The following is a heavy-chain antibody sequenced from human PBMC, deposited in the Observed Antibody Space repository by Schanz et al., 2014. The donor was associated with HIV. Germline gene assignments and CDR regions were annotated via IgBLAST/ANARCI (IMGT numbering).Heavy chain of an antibody. Sequence: EVQLVESGGVVVQPGGSLRLSCVASGFTFSTYSMNWVRQTPGKGLEWVSYISGGSSTTYYADSVKGRFTIARDNAKTSLYLQMNSLRAEDTAVYYCALSRPSGYGGSWYFDLWGRGTLVAVSS. CDR1: GFTFSTYS. J-gene: IGHJ2*01. V-gene: IGHV3-48*01. CDR3: ALSRPSGYGGSWYFDL. CDR2: ISGGSSTT. D-gene: IGHD2-15*01.